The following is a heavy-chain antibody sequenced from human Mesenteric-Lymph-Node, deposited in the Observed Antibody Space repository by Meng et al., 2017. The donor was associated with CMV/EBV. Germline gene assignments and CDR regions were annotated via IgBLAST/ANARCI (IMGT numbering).Heavy chain of an antibody. V-gene: IGHV3-23*03. D-gene: IGHD2-2*01. J-gene: IGHJ5*02. CDR2: IFSGVSDI. Sequence: MSWVRQAPGKGLEWVSVIFSGVSDIFYANSVKGRFTISRDNSRNTLYLQMNSLRAEDTAVYYCVREWDISVRPAARPLGPWGQGTLVTVSS. CDR3: VREWDISVRPAARPLGP.